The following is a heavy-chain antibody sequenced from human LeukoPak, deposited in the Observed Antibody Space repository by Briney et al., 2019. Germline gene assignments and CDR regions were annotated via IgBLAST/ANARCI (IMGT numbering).Heavy chain of an antibody. D-gene: IGHD3-10*01. CDR3: ARNQLLWFGEFPFDY. V-gene: IGHV1-18*01. J-gene: IGHJ4*02. CDR1: GYTFTSYG. CDR2: ISAYNGNT. Sequence: ASVKVSCKASGYTFTSYGISWVRQAPGQGLEWMGWISAYNGNTNYAQKLQGRVTMTTDTSTSTAYMGLRSLRSDDTAVYYCARNQLLWFGEFPFDYWGQGTLVTVSS.